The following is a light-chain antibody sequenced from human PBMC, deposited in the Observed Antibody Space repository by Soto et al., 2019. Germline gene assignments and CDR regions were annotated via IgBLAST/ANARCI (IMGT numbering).Light chain of an antibody. Sequence: QSVLTQPPSASGTPGQRVTISCSGSSSNIGSNYVSWYQQLPGTAPKLLIYDNNKRPSGIPDRFSGSKSGTSGTLDITGLQTGDEADYYCATWDHSLTGEVFGGGTKLTVL. CDR2: DNN. V-gene: IGLV1-51*01. J-gene: IGLJ2*01. CDR3: ATWDHSLTGEV. CDR1: SSNIGSNY.